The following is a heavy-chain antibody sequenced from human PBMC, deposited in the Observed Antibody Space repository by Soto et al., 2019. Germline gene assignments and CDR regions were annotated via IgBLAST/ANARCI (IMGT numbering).Heavy chain of an antibody. CDR3: ARGDSSGYLDY. CDR2: IYYSGST. CDR1: GGSISSGDYY. J-gene: IGHJ4*02. V-gene: IGHV4-30-4*01. D-gene: IGHD3-22*01. Sequence: SETLSLTCTVSGGSISSGDYYWSWIRQPPGKGLEWIGYIYYSGSTYYNPSLRSRVTISVDTSKDQFSPKLSSVTAADTAVYYCARGDSSGYLDYWGQGTLVTVSS.